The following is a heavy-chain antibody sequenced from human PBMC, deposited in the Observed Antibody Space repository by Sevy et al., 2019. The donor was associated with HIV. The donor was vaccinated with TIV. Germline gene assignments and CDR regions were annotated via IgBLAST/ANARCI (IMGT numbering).Heavy chain of an antibody. CDR1: GFSFSSDA. CDR3: ARVGGGGYYDPWSGYLEFDP. Sequence: GGSLRLSCVGSGFSFSSDAMSWVRQAPGKGLQWVATVSASGGSTYYADSVRGRFSITRDNSKNTLYVKMNSLRAEDTAVYYSARVGGGGYYDPWSGYLEFDPWGQGTLVTVSS. CDR2: VSASGGST. J-gene: IGHJ5*02. V-gene: IGHV3-23*01. D-gene: IGHD3-3*01.